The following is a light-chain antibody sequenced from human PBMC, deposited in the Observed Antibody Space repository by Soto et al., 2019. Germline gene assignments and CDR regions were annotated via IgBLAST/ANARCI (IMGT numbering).Light chain of an antibody. CDR1: NSNIGAGYN. Sequence: QAVLTQPPSVSGAPGQRVTISCTGSNSNIGAGYNVHWYQQLPGTAPKLLIYVNNNRPSGVPDRFSGSKSGTSASLAITGLQAEDEADYYCQSYDSSLHVVFGGGTKLTVL. CDR2: VNN. V-gene: IGLV1-40*01. J-gene: IGLJ2*01. CDR3: QSYDSSLHVV.